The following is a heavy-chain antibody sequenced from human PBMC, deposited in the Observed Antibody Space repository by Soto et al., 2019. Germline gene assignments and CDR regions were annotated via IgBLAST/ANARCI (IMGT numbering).Heavy chain of an antibody. Sequence: GGSLRLSCAASRFTFSRFEMNWVRQAPGKGLEWVASISSSGTSIYYADSVKGRFSISRDNDKNSVYLAMNSLRVDDTAVYYCARDRGYNSDTYGGASDFWGQGTLVTVSS. V-gene: IGHV3-48*03. CDR2: ISSSGTSI. D-gene: IGHD3-22*01. J-gene: IGHJ4*02. CDR3: ARDRGYNSDTYGGASDF. CDR1: RFTFSRFE.